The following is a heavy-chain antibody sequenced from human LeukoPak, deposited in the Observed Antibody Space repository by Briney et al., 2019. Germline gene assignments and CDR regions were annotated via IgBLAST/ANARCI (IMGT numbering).Heavy chain of an antibody. CDR3: AKGPSCSSTSCYPDDAFDI. CDR2: IRYDGSNK. J-gene: IGHJ3*02. Sequence: GGSLRLSCAASGFTFSSYGMHWVRQAPGKGLEWVAFIRYDGSNKYYADSVKGRFTISRGNSKNTLYLQMNSLRAEDTAVYYCAKGPSCSSTSCYPDDAFDIWGQGTMVTVSS. CDR1: GFTFSSYG. V-gene: IGHV3-30*02. D-gene: IGHD2-2*01.